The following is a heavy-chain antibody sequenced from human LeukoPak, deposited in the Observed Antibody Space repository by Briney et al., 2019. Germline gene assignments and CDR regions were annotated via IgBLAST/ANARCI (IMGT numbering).Heavy chain of an antibody. CDR2: ISYDGSNK. V-gene: IGHV3-30-3*01. J-gene: IGHJ4*02. Sequence: GGSLRLSCAASGFTFSSYAMHWVRQAPGKGLEWVAVISYDGSNKYYADSVKGRFTISRDNSKNTLYLQMNSLGAEDTAVYYCARGLQLDYWGQGTLVTASS. CDR1: GFTFSSYA. D-gene: IGHD5-24*01. CDR3: ARGLQLDY.